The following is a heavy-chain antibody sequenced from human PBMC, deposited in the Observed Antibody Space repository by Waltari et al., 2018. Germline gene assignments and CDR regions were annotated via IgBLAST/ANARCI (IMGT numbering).Heavy chain of an antibody. CDR1: GGSISSSSYY. D-gene: IGHD3-10*01. J-gene: IGHJ4*02. CDR2: IYYSGST. Sequence: QLPLQESGPGLVKPSETLSLTCTVSGGSISSSSYYWGWIRQPPGKGLEWIGSIYYSGSTYYNPSLKSRVTISVDTSKNQFSLKLSSVTAADTAVYYCARINMVREGDFDYWGQGTLVTVSS. V-gene: IGHV4-39*01. CDR3: ARINMVREGDFDY.